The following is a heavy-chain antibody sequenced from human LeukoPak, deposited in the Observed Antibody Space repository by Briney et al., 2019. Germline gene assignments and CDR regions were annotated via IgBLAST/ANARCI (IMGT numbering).Heavy chain of an antibody. Sequence: PSETLSLTCTVSGGSISSGGYYWSWIRQHPGKGLEWIGYIYYSRSTYYNPSLKSRVTISVDTSKNQFSLKLSSVTAADTAVYYCARGSRYGDYVFDYWGQGTLVTVSS. CDR3: ARGSRYGDYVFDY. J-gene: IGHJ4*02. CDR1: GGSISSGGYY. D-gene: IGHD4-17*01. CDR2: IYYSRST. V-gene: IGHV4-31*03.